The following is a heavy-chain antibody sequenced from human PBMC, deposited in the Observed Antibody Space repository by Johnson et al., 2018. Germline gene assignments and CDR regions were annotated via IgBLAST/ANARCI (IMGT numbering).Heavy chain of an antibody. V-gene: IGHV3-30*18. CDR3: AKDRRMAVAGSDAFEV. CDR2: ISFDGSNK. D-gene: IGHD6-19*01. Sequence: QVQLVESGGGVVQPGRSLRLSCAASGFTFSNYGMHWVRQAPGKGLEWVALISFDGSNKYYRDSVKGRFTISRDNSKTTLYLQMNSLGGEDTAVYYCAKDRRMAVAGSDAFEVWGQGTLVTVSS. CDR1: GFTFSNYG. J-gene: IGHJ3*01.